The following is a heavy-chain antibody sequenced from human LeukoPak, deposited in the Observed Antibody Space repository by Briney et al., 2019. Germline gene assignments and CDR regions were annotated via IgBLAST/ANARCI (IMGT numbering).Heavy chain of an antibody. D-gene: IGHD3-9*01. Sequence: ASVKVSCKASGYTFTSYGISWVRQAPGQGLEWMGWISAYNGNTNYAQKLQGRVTMTTDTSTSTAYMELRSLRSDDTAVYYCARGSFPPHDILTGFDYWGQGTLITVSS. CDR2: ISAYNGNT. V-gene: IGHV1-18*01. J-gene: IGHJ4*02. CDR1: GYTFTSYG. CDR3: ARGSFPPHDILTGFDY.